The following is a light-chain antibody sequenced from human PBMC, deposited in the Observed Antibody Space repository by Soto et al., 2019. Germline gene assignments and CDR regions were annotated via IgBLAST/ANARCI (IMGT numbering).Light chain of an antibody. CDR1: SSDVGGYNF. CDR3: SSYTSSASVV. J-gene: IGLJ2*01. V-gene: IGLV2-14*01. Sequence: QSVLTQPASVSGSPGQSITISYTGTSSDVGGYNFVSWYQQHPGKVPKLMIYDVSKRPSGVSNRFSASKSGNTASLTISGLQAEDEADYYCSSYTSSASVVFGGGTKLTVL. CDR2: DVS.